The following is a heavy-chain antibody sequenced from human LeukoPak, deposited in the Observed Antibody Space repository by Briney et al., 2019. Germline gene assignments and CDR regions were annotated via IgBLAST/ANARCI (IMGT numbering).Heavy chain of an antibody. CDR1: GGSISSGYY. Sequence: SETLSLTCTVSGGSISSGYYWGWIRQPPGKGLEWIGSIYHSGSTYYNPSLKSRVTISVDTSRNQFSLKLSSVTAADTAVYYCARVGRPRYSGYVESWFDPWGQGTLVTVSS. J-gene: IGHJ5*02. CDR3: ARVGRPRYSGYVESWFDP. D-gene: IGHD5-12*01. V-gene: IGHV4-38-2*02. CDR2: IYHSGST.